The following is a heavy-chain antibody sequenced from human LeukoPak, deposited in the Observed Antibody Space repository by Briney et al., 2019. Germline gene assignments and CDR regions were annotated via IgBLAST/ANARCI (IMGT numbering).Heavy chain of an antibody. J-gene: IGHJ3*02. Sequence: ASVKVSCKASGYTFTGYYMHWVRQAPGQGLEWMGWINPNSGATNYAQKFQGRVTMTRDTSISTAYMELSRLRSDDTAVYYCARGLATYDSSGYTAFDIWGQGTMVTVSS. CDR3: ARGLATYDSSGYTAFDI. CDR1: GYTFTGYY. CDR2: INPNSGAT. D-gene: IGHD3-22*01. V-gene: IGHV1-2*02.